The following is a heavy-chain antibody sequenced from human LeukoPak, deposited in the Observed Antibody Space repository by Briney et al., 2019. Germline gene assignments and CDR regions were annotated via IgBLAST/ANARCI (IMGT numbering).Heavy chain of an antibody. V-gene: IGHV4-4*07. Sequence: SETLSLTCTVSGGSISSYYWSWIRQPAGKGLEWIGRIYTSGSTNYNPSLKSRVTMSVDTSKNQFSLKLSSVTAADTAVYYCARVCSSTSCYGSDYWGQGTLLTVSS. CDR2: IYTSGST. D-gene: IGHD2-2*01. J-gene: IGHJ4*02. CDR3: ARVCSSTSCYGSDY. CDR1: GGSISSYY.